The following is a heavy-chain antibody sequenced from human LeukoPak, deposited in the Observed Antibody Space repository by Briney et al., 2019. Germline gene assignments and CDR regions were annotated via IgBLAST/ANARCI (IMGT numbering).Heavy chain of an antibody. D-gene: IGHD5-18*01. J-gene: IGHJ4*02. CDR1: GFTFSSYE. CDR3: AKGGRYSEGLGV. CDR2: ISSSGSTI. Sequence: GGSLRLSCTASGFTFSSYEMNWVRQAPGKGLEWVSYISSSGSTIYYADSVKGRFTLSRDNTKNSLSLQMNSLRSEDTAVYYYAKGGRYSEGLGVWGQGTLVTVSS. V-gene: IGHV3-48*03.